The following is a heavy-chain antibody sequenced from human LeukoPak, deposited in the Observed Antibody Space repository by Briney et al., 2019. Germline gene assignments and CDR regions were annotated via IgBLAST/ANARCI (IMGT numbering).Heavy chain of an antibody. CDR2: IYYSGST. D-gene: IGHD3-22*01. CDR3: ARQGSYYYDSSGYYAKGYFDY. CDR1: GGSISSSSYY. V-gene: IGHV4-39*01. J-gene: IGHJ4*02. Sequence: SETLSLTRTVSGGSISSSSYYWGWIRQPPGKGLEWIGSIYYSGSTYYNPSLKSRVTISVDTSKNQFSLKLSSVTAADTAVYYCARQGSYYYDSSGYYAKGYFDYWGQGTLVTVSS.